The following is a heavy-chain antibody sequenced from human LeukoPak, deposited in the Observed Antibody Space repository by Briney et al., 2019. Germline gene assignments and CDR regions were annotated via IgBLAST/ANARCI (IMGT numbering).Heavy chain of an antibody. J-gene: IGHJ3*02. CDR1: GFTFSSYS. CDR3: ARTAIKQAGLLWFGETNAFDI. CDR2: ISSSSSYI. Sequence: GGSLRLSCAASGFTFSSYSMNWVRQAPGKGLEWVSSISSSSSYIYYADSVKGRFTISRDNAKNSLYLQMNSLRAEDTAVYYCARTAIKQAGLLWFGETNAFDIWGQGTMVTVSS. V-gene: IGHV3-21*01. D-gene: IGHD3-10*01.